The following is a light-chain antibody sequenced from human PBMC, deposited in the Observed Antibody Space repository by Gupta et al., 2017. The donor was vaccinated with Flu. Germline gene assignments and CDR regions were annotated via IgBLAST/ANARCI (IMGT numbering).Light chain of an antibody. J-gene: IGLJ1*01. CDR1: NNDIGPYNY. V-gene: IGLV2-14*01. Sequence: TNNDIGPYNYVSWYQQHPGKVPKLIIYEVSDRPSGVPNRFSGSKSGNTASLTISGLQPEDEADYYCSSYTRSSTKVFGDGTKVTVL. CDR3: SSYTRSSTKV. CDR2: EVS.